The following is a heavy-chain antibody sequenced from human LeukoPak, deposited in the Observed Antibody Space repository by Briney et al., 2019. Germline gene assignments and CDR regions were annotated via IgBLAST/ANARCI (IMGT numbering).Heavy chain of an antibody. CDR2: IYYSGST. D-gene: IGHD4-11*01. Sequence: SETLSLTCTVSGGSASSTTYYWSWIRQHPGKGLEWIGYIYYSGSTYYNPSLNSRVTISVDTSKNQFSLKLSSVTAADTAVYYCARGPSNYGWFDPWGQGTLVTVSS. CDR3: ARGPSNYGWFDP. J-gene: IGHJ5*02. CDR1: GGSASSTTYY. V-gene: IGHV4-31*03.